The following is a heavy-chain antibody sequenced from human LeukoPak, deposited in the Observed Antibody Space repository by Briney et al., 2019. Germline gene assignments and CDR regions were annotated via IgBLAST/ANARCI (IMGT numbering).Heavy chain of an antibody. D-gene: IGHD3-9*01. CDR3: AKGLTNLGDD. V-gene: IGHV3-23*01. J-gene: IGHJ4*02. CDR1: GFTFSTNA. CDR2: ISGSGAST. Sequence: GGSLRLSCLTSGFTFSTNAMSWVRQAPGKGLEWISGISGSGASTYYADSVTGRFTISRDNSKNTLYLQMNSLRPEDTAVYYCAKGLTNLGDDWGQGTLVTVSS.